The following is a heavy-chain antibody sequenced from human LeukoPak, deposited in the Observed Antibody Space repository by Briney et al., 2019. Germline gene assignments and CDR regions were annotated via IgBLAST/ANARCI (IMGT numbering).Heavy chain of an antibody. CDR3: ARDTFGGNIVKSSLDY. CDR2: ISTGNDDT. D-gene: IGHD3-16*02. J-gene: IGHJ4*02. Sequence: GASVKVSCKASGYTFTTYAMHWVRQAPGQGLEWMGWISTGNDDTKYSQKFQGRVTITRDTSANTAYMELSSLRSEDTAVCYCARDTFGGNIVKSSLDYWGQGTLVTVPS. V-gene: IGHV1-3*04. CDR1: GYTFTTYA.